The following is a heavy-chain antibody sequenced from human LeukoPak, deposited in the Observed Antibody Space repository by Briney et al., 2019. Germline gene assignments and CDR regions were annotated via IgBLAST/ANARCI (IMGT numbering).Heavy chain of an antibody. V-gene: IGHV3-23*01. CDR3: AKRGVVIRVILVGFHKEAYYFDS. D-gene: IGHD3-22*01. CDR1: GITLSNYG. J-gene: IGHJ4*02. CDR2: ISGSGGAT. Sequence: GGALRLSCAVSGITLSNYGMSWVRQAPGKGMEWVAGISGSGGATTYADAVTGRFSISRDSPRNTLYLHMSSLRADDTAVYFCAKRGVVIRVILVGFHKEAYYFDSWGQGALVTVSS.